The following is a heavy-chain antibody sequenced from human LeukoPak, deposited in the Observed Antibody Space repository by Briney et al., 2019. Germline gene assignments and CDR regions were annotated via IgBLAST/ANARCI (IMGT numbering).Heavy chain of an antibody. CDR2: IRQDGYEK. Sequence: GGSLRLSCEASGFTFSSHWMSWVRQAPGKGLEWVATIRQDGYEKYYVDSVKGRFIISRDNAKNSLYLQMNSLRAEDAAVYYCARGDAGYYDSSGYLWDYWGQGTLVTVSS. CDR1: GFTFSSHW. CDR3: ARGDAGYYDSSGYLWDY. D-gene: IGHD3-22*01. V-gene: IGHV3-7*01. J-gene: IGHJ4*02.